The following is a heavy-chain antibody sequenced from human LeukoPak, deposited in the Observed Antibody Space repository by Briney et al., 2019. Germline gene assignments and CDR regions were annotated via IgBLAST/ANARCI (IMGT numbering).Heavy chain of an antibody. Sequence: GGSLRLSCAASGFTFSGSAMHWVRQASGKGLEWVGRIRSKANSYATAYAASVKGRFTISRDDSKNTAYLQMNSLKTEDTAVYYCVLVGATNFDYWGQGTLVTVSS. V-gene: IGHV3-73*01. J-gene: IGHJ4*02. CDR1: GFTFSGSA. CDR2: IRSKANSYAT. CDR3: VLVGATNFDY. D-gene: IGHD1-26*01.